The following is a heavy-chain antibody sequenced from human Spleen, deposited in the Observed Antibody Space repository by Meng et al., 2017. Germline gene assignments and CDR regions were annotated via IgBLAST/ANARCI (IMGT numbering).Heavy chain of an antibody. V-gene: IGHV3-74*01. CDR3: ASEDYYGSGSIFPPFDY. Sequence: GGSLRLSCAASGFTFSSYWMHWVRQAPGKGLVWVSRINSDGSSTSYADSVKGRFTISRDNAKNTLYLQMNSLRAEDTAVYYCASEDYYGSGSIFPPFDYWDQGTLVPSPQ. CDR2: INSDGSST. J-gene: IGHJ4*02. D-gene: IGHD3-10*01. CDR1: GFTFSSYW.